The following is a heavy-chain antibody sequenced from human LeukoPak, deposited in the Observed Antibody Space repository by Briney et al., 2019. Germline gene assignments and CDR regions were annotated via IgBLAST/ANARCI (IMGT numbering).Heavy chain of an antibody. CDR3: ARAFAARWGYNWFDP. CDR1: GGSISSYY. Sequence: PSETLSLTCTVSGGSISSYYWSWIRQPPGKGLEWIGYIYYSGSTNYNPSLKSRVTISVDTSKNQFSLKLSSVTAADTAVYYCARAFAARWGYNWFDPWGQGTLVTVSS. V-gene: IGHV4-59*08. D-gene: IGHD3-16*01. J-gene: IGHJ5*02. CDR2: IYYSGST.